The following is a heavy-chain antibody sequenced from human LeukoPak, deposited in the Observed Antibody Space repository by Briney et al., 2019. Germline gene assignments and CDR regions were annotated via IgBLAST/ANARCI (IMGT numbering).Heavy chain of an antibody. CDR3: ATAVAKVYSGSHPASYFDY. D-gene: IGHD1-26*01. CDR2: ISAYNGNT. V-gene: IGHV1-18*01. J-gene: IGHJ4*02. Sequence: PRASVKVSCKASGYTFTSYGTSWVRQAPGQGLEWMGWISAYNGNTNYAQKLQGRVTTTEDTSTDTAYMELSSLRSEDTAVYYCATAVAKVYSGSHPASYFDYWGQGTLVTVSS. CDR1: GYTFTSYG.